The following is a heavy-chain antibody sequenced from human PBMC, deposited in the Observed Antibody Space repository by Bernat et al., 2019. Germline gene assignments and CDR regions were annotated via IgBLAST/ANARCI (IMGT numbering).Heavy chain of an antibody. CDR3: ARAPKGRKYYFDY. V-gene: IGHV1-8*01. CDR2: MNPNSGNT. CDR1: GYTFTSYD. Sequence: QVQLVQSGAEVKKPGASVKVSCKASGYTFTSYDINWVRQATGQGLEWMGWMNPNSGNTGYAQKFQGRVTMPRITSLSTSYMALRSLGSAGTAVYYCARAPKGRKYYFDYWGQGTLVTVSS. J-gene: IGHJ4*02.